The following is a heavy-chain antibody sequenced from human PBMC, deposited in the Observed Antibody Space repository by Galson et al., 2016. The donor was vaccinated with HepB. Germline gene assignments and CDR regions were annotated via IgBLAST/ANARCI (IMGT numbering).Heavy chain of an antibody. J-gene: IGHJ4*02. Sequence: CAISGDSVSSNSAVWNWIRQSPPRGREWLGRTCYKSKWYNDYAVSVKSRITVNADTSKNQFSLHLNSVTPYDTAVYYCTRGFEYSSGWYYFDHWGQGTLVTVSS. CDR1: GDSVSSNSAV. D-gene: IGHD6-19*01. CDR3: TRGFEYSSGWYYFDH. CDR2: TCYKSKWYN. V-gene: IGHV6-1*01.